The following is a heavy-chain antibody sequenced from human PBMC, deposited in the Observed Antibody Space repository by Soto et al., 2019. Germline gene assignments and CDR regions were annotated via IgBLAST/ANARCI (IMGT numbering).Heavy chain of an antibody. D-gene: IGHD5-12*01. J-gene: IGHJ3*02. Sequence: SETLSLTCTVSGGSVSSGSYYWSWIRQPPGKGLEWIGYIYYSGTTNYNPSLKSRVTISLDTSKTQFSLRLSSVTAADTAVYYCARRDGYNDDAFDIWGQGTMVTVSS. V-gene: IGHV4-61*01. CDR1: GGSVSSGSYY. CDR3: ARRDGYNDDAFDI. CDR2: IYYSGTT.